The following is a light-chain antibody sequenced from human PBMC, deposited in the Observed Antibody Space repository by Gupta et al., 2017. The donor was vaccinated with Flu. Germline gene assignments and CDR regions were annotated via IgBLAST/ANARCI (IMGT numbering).Light chain of an antibody. V-gene: IGKV1-5*03. Sequence: PSTLSASVGDRVTITCRASQGIDGWLAWYQQKPGKVPKLLIRQASIVESGVPSTFSGSGSGIEFTLTISSLQPDDFAAYYCQQYKNYPLTFGGGTEVEIK. CDR3: QQYKNYPLT. CDR2: QAS. J-gene: IGKJ4*01. CDR1: QGIDGW.